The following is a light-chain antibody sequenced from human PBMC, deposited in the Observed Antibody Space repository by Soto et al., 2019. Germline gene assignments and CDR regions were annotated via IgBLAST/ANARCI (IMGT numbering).Light chain of an antibody. CDR3: QQSYSTPIT. Sequence: DIQMTQSPSSLSASVGDRVTITFRASQSISSYLNWYQQKPGKAPKVLIYAASNLQSGVPSRFSGSGSGTDFTLTISSLQPEDFATYYCQQSYSTPITFGQGTKVDI. CDR2: AAS. CDR1: QSISSY. V-gene: IGKV1-39*01. J-gene: IGKJ1*01.